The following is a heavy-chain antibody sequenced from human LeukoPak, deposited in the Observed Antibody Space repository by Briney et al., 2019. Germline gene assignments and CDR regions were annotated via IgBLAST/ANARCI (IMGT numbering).Heavy chain of an antibody. CDR1: GFTVSSNY. Sequence: GGSLRLSCAASGFTVSSNYMSWVRQAPGKGLEWVSVIYSGGSTYYADSVRGRFTISRDNSKNTLYLQMNSLRAEDTAVYYCARDITVGYFGELDYWGQGTLVTVSS. J-gene: IGHJ4*02. CDR2: IYSGGST. V-gene: IGHV3-53*01. D-gene: IGHD3-10*01. CDR3: ARDITVGYFGELDY.